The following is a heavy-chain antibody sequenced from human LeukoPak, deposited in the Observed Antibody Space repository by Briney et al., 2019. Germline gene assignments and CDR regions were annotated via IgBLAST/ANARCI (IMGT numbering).Heavy chain of an antibody. D-gene: IGHD6-13*01. J-gene: IGHJ4*02. CDR2: IYYSGST. CDR3: ARLAAAVTH. V-gene: IGHV4-59*01. Sequence: PSETLSLTCTVSGGSICIYYWSWIRQPPGKGLEWIGYIYYSGSTNYNPSLKSRVTISVDTSKNQFSLKLSSVTAADTAVYYCARLAAAVTHWGQGTLVTVSS. CDR1: GGSICIYY.